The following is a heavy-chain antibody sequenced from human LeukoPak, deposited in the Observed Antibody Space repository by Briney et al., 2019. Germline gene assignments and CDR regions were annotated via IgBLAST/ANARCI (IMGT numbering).Heavy chain of an antibody. Sequence: GRSLRLSCAASGFSFSTYVFHWVRQAPGKGLEWVAAISYDGNNEYYADSVKGRFTISRDNSKNTLYMQMNSPRPEDTAVYYCAREFWDTVAIGIFDYWGQGALVTVSS. CDR2: ISYDGNNE. J-gene: IGHJ4*02. CDR1: GFSFSTYV. CDR3: AREFWDTVAIGIFDY. D-gene: IGHD5-12*01. V-gene: IGHV3-30-3*01.